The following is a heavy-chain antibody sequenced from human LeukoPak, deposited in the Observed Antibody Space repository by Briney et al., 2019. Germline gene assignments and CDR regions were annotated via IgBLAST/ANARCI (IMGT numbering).Heavy chain of an antibody. J-gene: IGHJ5*02. Sequence: SETLSLTCTVSGDSIRSYYWSWIRQPPGKGLEWIGYIYYSGSTNYNPSLKSRVTISVDTSKNQFSLKLSSVTAADTAVYYCASNGPNNIVGATWGQGTLVTVSS. CDR1: GDSIRSYY. CDR3: ASNGPNNIVGAT. V-gene: IGHV4-59*12. CDR2: IYYSGST. D-gene: IGHD1-26*01.